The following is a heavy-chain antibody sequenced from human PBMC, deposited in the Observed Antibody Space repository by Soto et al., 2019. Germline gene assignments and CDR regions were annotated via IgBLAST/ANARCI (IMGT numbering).Heavy chain of an antibody. CDR2: IYAGGTT. CDR3: ARDLRHSSD. CDR1: GFTVSSNH. J-gene: IGHJ4*02. D-gene: IGHD6-19*01. V-gene: IGHV3-53*01. Sequence: QTGGSLRLSCAASGFTVSSNHMSWVRQAPGKGLEWVSVIYAGGTTYYADSVKGRFTISRDNSKNSLYLQMDSLRAEDTAVYYCARDLRHSSDWGQGTLVTVSS.